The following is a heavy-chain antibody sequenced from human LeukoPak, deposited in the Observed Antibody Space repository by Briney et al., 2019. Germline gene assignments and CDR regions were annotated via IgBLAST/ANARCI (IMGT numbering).Heavy chain of an antibody. D-gene: IGHD5-24*01. CDR2: INPNSGGT. CDR3: ARDKGRRNSEFDY. J-gene: IGHJ4*02. Sequence: ASVKVSCKASGYTFTAYYMHWVRQAPGQGLQWMGWINPNSGGTNYAQNFQDRITMTRDTSISTAYMELTRLKSDDTAVYYCARDKGRRNSEFDYWGQGTLVAVSS. CDR1: GYTFTAYY. V-gene: IGHV1-2*02.